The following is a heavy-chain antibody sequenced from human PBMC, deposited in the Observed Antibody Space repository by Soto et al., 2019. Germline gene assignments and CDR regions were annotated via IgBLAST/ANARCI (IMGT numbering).Heavy chain of an antibody. Sequence: EVQLLESGGGLVQPGGSLRLSCEASGFTFHIYPMTWFRQTPGKGLEWVSTISRGADDTQYADSVKGRFTLTRDDSKKTLYLQLNGLRAEDTAVYYCARRGERWLPEDYWGQGTLVTVSS. CDR3: ARRGERWLPEDY. D-gene: IGHD6-19*01. J-gene: IGHJ4*02. CDR2: ISRGADDT. CDR1: GFTFHIYP. V-gene: IGHV3-23*01.